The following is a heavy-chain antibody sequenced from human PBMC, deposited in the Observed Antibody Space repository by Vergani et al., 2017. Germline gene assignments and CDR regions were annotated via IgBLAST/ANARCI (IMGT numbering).Heavy chain of an antibody. Sequence: QVQLVESGGGVVQPGTSLRLSCVVSGFALNRHAMYWVRQAPGKGLEWVVGISFDGTNEYYPDLVKGRFTISRDIAKNTLYLQVRSLRLEDTGVYHCVRDRGVCAGGRCYKEGWDYGGQGTTVTVSS. CDR3: VRDRGVCAGGRCYKEGWDY. CDR2: ISFDGTNE. CDR1: GFALNRHA. J-gene: IGHJ4*02. D-gene: IGHD2-2*02. V-gene: IGHV3-30-3*01.